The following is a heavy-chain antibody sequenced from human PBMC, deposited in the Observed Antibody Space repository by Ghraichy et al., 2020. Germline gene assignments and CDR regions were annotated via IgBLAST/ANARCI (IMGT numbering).Heavy chain of an antibody. J-gene: IGHJ3*02. V-gene: IGHV3-23*01. CDR1: GFTFSSYA. D-gene: IGHD1-26*01. CDR3: AKVQGVSVGATVDAFDI. CDR2: ISGSGGST. Sequence: GGSLRLSCAASGFTFSSYAMSWVRQAPGKGLEWVSAISGSGGSTYYADSVKGRFTISRDNSKNTLYLQMNSLRAEDTAVYYCAKVQGVSVGATVDAFDIWAPWTMVTVSS.